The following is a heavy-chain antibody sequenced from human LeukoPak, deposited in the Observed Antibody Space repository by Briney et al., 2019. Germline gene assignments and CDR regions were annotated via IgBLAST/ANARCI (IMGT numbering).Heavy chain of an antibody. D-gene: IGHD5-18*01. CDR2: IKSKTDGGTT. CDR3: TKGYGGHSYGFDY. Sequence: GGSLGLSCAASGFTFSNAWMSWVRQAPGKGLEWVGRIKSKTDGGTTDYAAPVKGRFTISRDDSKNTLYLQMNSLKTEDTAVYYCTKGYGGHSYGFDYWGQGTLVTVSS. V-gene: IGHV3-15*01. CDR1: GFTFSNAW. J-gene: IGHJ4*02.